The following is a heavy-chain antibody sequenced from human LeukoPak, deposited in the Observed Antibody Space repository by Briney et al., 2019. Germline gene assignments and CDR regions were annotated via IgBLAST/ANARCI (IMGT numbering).Heavy chain of an antibody. J-gene: IGHJ3*02. CDR3: VKEGTPVISRAFDI. CDR1: GFTFSNYG. V-gene: IGHV3-30*18. CDR2: ISYGGSNK. D-gene: IGHD1-1*01. Sequence: GGSLRLSCAASGFTFSNYGMHWVRQAPGKGLEWVGVISYGGSNKDYTDSVKGRFTISRDDSKSTLYLQMNSLRAEDTAVYYCVKEGTPVISRAFDIWGQGTMVTVSS.